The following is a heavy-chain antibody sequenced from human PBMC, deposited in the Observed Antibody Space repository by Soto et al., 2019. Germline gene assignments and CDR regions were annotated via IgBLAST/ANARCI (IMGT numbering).Heavy chain of an antibody. J-gene: IGHJ5*02. V-gene: IGHV3-74*01. CDR3: ARVKLGSYDWFDP. CDR2: INPDGSRT. Sequence: EVQLVESGGGLVPPGGSLRLSCAASGFIFSSYWMHWVRQAPGKGLAWVSRINPDGSRTTYADSVTGRFTISRDNAKNTLFLQMNSLRAEDTVVYYCARVKLGSYDWFDPWGQGILVTVSS. D-gene: IGHD3-16*01. CDR1: GFIFSSYW.